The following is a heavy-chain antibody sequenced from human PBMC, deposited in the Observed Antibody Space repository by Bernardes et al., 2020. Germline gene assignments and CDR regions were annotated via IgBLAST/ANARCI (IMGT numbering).Heavy chain of an antibody. V-gene: IGHV7-4-1*02. J-gene: IGHJ6*03. CDR1: GYTFTSYA. CDR2: INTNTGNP. CDR3: ARGDHVDTAMLEDYYYYYYMDV. Sequence: ASVKVSCKASGYTFTSYAMNWVRQAPGQGLEWMGWINTNTGNPTYAQGFTGRFVFSLDTSVSTAYLQISSLKAEDTAVYYCARGDHVDTAMLEDYYYYYYMDVWGKGTTVTVSS. D-gene: IGHD5-18*01.